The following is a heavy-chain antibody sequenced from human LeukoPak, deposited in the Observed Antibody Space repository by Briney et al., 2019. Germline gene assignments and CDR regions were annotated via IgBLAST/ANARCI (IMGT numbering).Heavy chain of an antibody. CDR3: ARGGYDWNYGYYYYYYMDV. CDR2: IRYDGSNK. CDR1: GFTFSSYG. D-gene: IGHD1-7*01. Sequence: GGSLRLSCAASGFTFSSYGMHWVRQAPGKGLEWVAFIRYDGSNKYYADSVKGRFTISRDNSKNTLYLQMNSLRAEDTAVYYCARGGYDWNYGYYYYYYMDVWGKGTTVAVSS. V-gene: IGHV3-30*02. J-gene: IGHJ6*03.